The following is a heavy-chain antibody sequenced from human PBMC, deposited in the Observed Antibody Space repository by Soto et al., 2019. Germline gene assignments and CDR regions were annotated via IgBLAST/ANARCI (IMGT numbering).Heavy chain of an antibody. CDR3: AKETSKSLIVGATLDY. CDR2: ISGSGGST. V-gene: IGHV3-23*01. D-gene: IGHD1-26*01. J-gene: IGHJ4*02. CDR1: GFTFSSYA. Sequence: LRLSCAASGFTFSSYAMSWVRRAPGKGLEWVSAISGSGGSTYYADSVKGRFTIPRDNSKNTLYLQMNSLRAEDTAVYYCAKETSKSLIVGATLDYWGQGTLVTVSS.